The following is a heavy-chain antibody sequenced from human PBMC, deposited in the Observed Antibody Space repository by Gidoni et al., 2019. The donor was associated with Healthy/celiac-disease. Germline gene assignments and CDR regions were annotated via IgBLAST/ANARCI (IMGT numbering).Heavy chain of an antibody. Sequence: QVQLQPWGAGLLQPSETLSLTCAVYGGSFSGYYWTWIRQPPGKGLEWIGEINHSGSTNYNPSRKSRVTISVDTSKNQFSLKLSSVTAADTAVYYCARGWYSSRTAGIDYWGQGTLVTVSS. CDR1: GGSFSGYY. CDR2: INHSGST. J-gene: IGHJ4*02. V-gene: IGHV4-34*01. D-gene: IGHD6-13*01. CDR3: ARGWYSSRTAGIDY.